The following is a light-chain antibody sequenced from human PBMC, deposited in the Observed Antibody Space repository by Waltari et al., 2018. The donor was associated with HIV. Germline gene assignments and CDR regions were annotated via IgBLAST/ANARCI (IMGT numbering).Light chain of an antibody. CDR1: NSALSNY. J-gene: IGLJ2*01. CDR3: SSYVGSARL. Sequence: QSDLTQPASVSGYPGQSITISCTATNSALSNYISWYQHHPGDAPKLILFDVNRRPSGISDRFSGSKSGNTASLTISWLQADDEADYFCSSYVGSARLFGGGTKVTVL. V-gene: IGLV2-14*03. CDR2: DVN.